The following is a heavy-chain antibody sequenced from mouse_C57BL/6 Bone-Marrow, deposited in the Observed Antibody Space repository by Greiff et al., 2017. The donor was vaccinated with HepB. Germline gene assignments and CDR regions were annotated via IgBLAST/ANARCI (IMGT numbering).Heavy chain of an antibody. Sequence: VQLQQSGPVLVKPGASVKMSCKASGYTFTDYYMNWVKQSHGKSLEWIGVINPYNGGTSYNQKFKGKATLTVDKSSSTAYMELNSLTYEDYAVYYCARSLSSYYAMDYWGQGTSVTVSS. CDR1: GYTFTDYY. CDR3: ARSLSSYYAMDY. CDR2: INPYNGGT. J-gene: IGHJ4*01. D-gene: IGHD2-12*01. V-gene: IGHV1-19*01.